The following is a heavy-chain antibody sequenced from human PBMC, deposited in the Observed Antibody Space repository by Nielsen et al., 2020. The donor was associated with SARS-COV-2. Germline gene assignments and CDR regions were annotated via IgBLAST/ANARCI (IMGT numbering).Heavy chain of an antibody. CDR3: ARTPYDFWSGYINYYYYMDV. Sequence: PGKGLEWIGYIYYNGNTNYNPSLESRVTISVDTSKNQFSLKLSSVTAADTALYYCARTPYDFWSGYINYYYYMDVWGKGTTVTVSS. V-gene: IGHV4-59*13. J-gene: IGHJ6*03. CDR2: IYYNGNT. D-gene: IGHD3-3*01.